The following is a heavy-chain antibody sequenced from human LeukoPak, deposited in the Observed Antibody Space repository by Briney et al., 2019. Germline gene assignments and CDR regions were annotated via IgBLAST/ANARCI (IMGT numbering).Heavy chain of an antibody. Sequence: SETLSLTCTVSGGSFSGYYWSWIRQPPGKGLEWIGEINHSGSTNYNPSLKTRVIISVDTSKNQFSLRLSSVIAADTAVYYCARGGGHSAYNYYYMDVWGKGTTVTVSS. CDR1: GGSFSGYY. J-gene: IGHJ6*03. V-gene: IGHV4-34*01. D-gene: IGHD5-12*01. CDR3: ARGGGHSAYNYYYMDV. CDR2: INHSGST.